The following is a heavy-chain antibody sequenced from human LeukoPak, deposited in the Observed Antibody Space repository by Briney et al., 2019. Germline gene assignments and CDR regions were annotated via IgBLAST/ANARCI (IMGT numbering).Heavy chain of an antibody. CDR3: ARTPPQGSPHYYDSAEYFQH. CDR1: GFTFSSYA. CDR2: ISGGGGST. V-gene: IGHV3-23*01. D-gene: IGHD3-22*01. Sequence: PGGSLRLSCAASGFTFSSYAMSWVRQAPGKGLEWVSAISGGGGSTYYADSVKGRFTISRDNSKNTLYLQMNSLRAEDTAVYYCARTPPQGSPHYYDSAEYFQHWGQGTLVTVSS. J-gene: IGHJ1*01.